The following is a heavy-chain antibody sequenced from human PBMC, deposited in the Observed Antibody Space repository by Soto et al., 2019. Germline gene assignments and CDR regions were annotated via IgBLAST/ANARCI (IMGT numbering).Heavy chain of an antibody. Sequence: GGSLRLSCADSGFTFTNAWMTWVRQAPGKGLEWVGRIKSKPSGGTTDYNAPVKGRFTISRDDSRNTVYMQMNSLKTEDTGVYYCAAGLGRVDTESWGQGTLVTVSS. CDR1: GFTFTNAW. CDR2: IKSKPSGGTT. V-gene: IGHV3-15*01. J-gene: IGHJ5*02. CDR3: AAGLGRVDTES. D-gene: IGHD3-3*01.